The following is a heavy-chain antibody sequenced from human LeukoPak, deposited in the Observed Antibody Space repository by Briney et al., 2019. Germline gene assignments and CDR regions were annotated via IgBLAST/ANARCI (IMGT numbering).Heavy chain of an antibody. Sequence: GGSLRLSCAASGFTFSSYWMSWVRQAPGKGLEWVANIKQDGSEKYYVDSVKGRFTISIDNAKNSLYLQMNSLRAEDTAVYYCARLSSRKHAAFDIWGQGTMVTVSS. D-gene: IGHD3-16*02. V-gene: IGHV3-7*01. CDR1: GFTFSSYW. CDR2: IKQDGSEK. CDR3: ARLSSRKHAAFDI. J-gene: IGHJ3*02.